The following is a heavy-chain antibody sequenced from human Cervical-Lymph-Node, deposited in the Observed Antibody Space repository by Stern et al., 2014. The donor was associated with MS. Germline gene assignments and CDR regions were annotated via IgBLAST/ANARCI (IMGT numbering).Heavy chain of an antibody. CDR3: AKGKGAVAVGYFDY. V-gene: IGHV3-9*01. Sequence: VQLVQSGGGLVQPGRSLRLSCAASGFTFDDYAMHWVRQAPGKGLELVSGISWNSGSIGYADSVKGRFTISRDNAKNSLYLQMNSLRAEDTALYYCAKGKGAVAVGYFDYWGQGTLVTVSS. CDR1: GFTFDDYA. J-gene: IGHJ4*02. D-gene: IGHD6-19*01. CDR2: ISWNSGSI.